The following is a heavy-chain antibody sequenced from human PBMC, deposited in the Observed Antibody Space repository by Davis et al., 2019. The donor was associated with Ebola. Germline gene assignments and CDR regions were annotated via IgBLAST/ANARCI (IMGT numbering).Heavy chain of an antibody. D-gene: IGHD2-15*01. CDR3: ARGSSYCSGGSCYWEIYYYGMDV. V-gene: IGHV1-8*01. J-gene: IGHJ6*02. CDR2: MNPNSGNT. Sequence: ASVKVSCKASGYTFTSYDINWVRQATGQGLEWMGWMNPNSGNTGYAQKFQGRVTMTRNTSISTAYMELSSLRSEDTAVYYCARGSSYCSGGSCYWEIYYYGMDVWGQGTTVTVSS. CDR1: GYTFTSYD.